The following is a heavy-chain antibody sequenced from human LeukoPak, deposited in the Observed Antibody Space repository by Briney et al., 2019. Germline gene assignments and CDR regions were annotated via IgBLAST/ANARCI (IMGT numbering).Heavy chain of an antibody. CDR1: GFTFSSYA. V-gene: IGHV3-23*01. CDR2: ISGGGDSI. Sequence: GGSLRLSCAASGFTFSSYAMSWVHQAPGKELEWVSAISGGGDSIYYADSVKGRFTISRDNSKNTLYLQMNSLRAEDTAVYYCAKSKWIQDAFDIWGQGTMVTVSS. CDR3: AKSKWIQDAFDI. J-gene: IGHJ3*02. D-gene: IGHD5-18*01.